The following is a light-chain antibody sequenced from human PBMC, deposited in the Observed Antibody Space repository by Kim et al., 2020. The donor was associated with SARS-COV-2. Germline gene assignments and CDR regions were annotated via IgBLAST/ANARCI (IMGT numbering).Light chain of an antibody. J-gene: IGKJ2*03. CDR2: FAS. CDR1: QTINKY. CDR3: QQSDYTLYS. Sequence: DIQMTQSPSSLSASVGDRITITCRASQTINKYLHWYQQKPGKAPKLLISFASSLQSGVPSRFSGSGSGTDFTLTISSLQPEDFATYYCQQSDYTLYSFGQGTKLEIK. V-gene: IGKV1-39*01.